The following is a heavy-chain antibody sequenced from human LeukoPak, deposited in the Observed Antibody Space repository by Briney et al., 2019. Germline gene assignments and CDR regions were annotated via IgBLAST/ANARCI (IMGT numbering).Heavy chain of an antibody. J-gene: IGHJ3*02. CDR2: IYYSGST. Sequence: SETLSLTCAVYGGSFSGYYWSWIRQPPGKGLEWIGSIYYSGSTYYNPSLKSRVTISVDTSKNQFSLKLSSVTAADTAVYYCARVVVAAPDAFDIWGQGTMVTVSS. D-gene: IGHD2-15*01. V-gene: IGHV4-34*01. CDR1: GGSFSGYY. CDR3: ARVVVAAPDAFDI.